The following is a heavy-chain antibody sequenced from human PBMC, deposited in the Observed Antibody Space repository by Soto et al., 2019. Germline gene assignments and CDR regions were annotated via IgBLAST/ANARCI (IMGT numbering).Heavy chain of an antibody. CDR1: GYSFTSYL. J-gene: IGHJ6*02. CDR3: ARHGNSYYYDSSGYEVLSMDV. V-gene: IGHV5-51*01. D-gene: IGHD3-22*01. Sequence: PXDSLKVSCQCSGYSFTSYLIGWVIKVPGKGLEWMGIIYPGDSDTRYSPSFQGQVTISADKSISTAYLQWSSLKASDTAMYYCARHGNSYYYDSSGYEVLSMDVWGQGTTVTVSS. CDR2: IYPGDSDT.